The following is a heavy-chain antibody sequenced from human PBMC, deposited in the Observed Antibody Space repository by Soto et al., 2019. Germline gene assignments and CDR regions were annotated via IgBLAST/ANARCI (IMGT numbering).Heavy chain of an antibody. CDR1: GFTFSSYE. Sequence: HPGGSLRLSCAASGFTFSSYEMNWVRQAPGKGLEWVSYISSSGSTIYYADSVKGRFTISRDNAKNSLYLQMNSLRAEDTAVYYCATTVTTRNYYYGMDVWGQGTTVTVS. D-gene: IGHD4-4*01. CDR3: ATTVTTRNYYYGMDV. V-gene: IGHV3-48*03. J-gene: IGHJ6*02. CDR2: ISSSGSTI.